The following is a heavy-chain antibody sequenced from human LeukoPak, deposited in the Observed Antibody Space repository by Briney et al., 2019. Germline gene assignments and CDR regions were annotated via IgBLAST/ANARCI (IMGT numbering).Heavy chain of an antibody. J-gene: IGHJ5*02. CDR2: INSDGSWT. CDR1: GNYW. D-gene: IGHD2-2*01. V-gene: IGHV3-74*01. CDR3: AKDLEIVVVPAAIAARNNWFDP. Sequence: QSGGSLRLSCAASGNYWMHWVRQAPGKGLVWVSHINSDGSWTSYADSVKGRFTISRDNSKNTLYLQMNSLRAEDTAVYYCAKDLEIVVVPAAIAARNNWFDPWGQGTLVTVSS.